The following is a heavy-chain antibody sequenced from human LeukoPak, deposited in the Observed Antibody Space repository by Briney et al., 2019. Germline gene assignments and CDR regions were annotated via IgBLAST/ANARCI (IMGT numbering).Heavy chain of an antibody. D-gene: IGHD1-1*01. J-gene: IGHJ4*02. V-gene: IGHV4-59*01. CDR1: GASMTNYY. Sequence: SETLSLTCTVSGASMTNYYWSWIRKPPGKGLEWIGYIYYSGITNYNPSLTSRVSISVDMSKNQFSLKLTSVTAADTAVYYCARDQENWNFDYWGQGTLVTVSS. CDR2: IYYSGIT. CDR3: ARDQENWNFDY.